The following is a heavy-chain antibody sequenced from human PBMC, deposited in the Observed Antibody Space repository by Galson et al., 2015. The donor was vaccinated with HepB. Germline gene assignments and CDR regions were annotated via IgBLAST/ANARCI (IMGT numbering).Heavy chain of an antibody. V-gene: IGHV3-48*01. J-gene: IGHJ6*02. CDR2: ISAGSTGR. CDR3: ARNPASYDYYNMDV. D-gene: IGHD6-25*01. Sequence: SLRLSCAASGFSFSSHSMCWVRQAPGKGLEWVAYISAGSTGRYYGASVKGRFTISRDNAKNSVYLHMNNLRAEDTAVYYCARNPASYDYYNMDVWGRGTTVIVSS. CDR1: GFSFSSHS.